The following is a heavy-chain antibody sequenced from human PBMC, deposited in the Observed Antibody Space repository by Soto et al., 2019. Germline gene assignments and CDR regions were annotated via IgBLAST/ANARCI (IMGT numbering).Heavy chain of an antibody. D-gene: IGHD2-8*01. Sequence: QVHLVQSGAEVKKPGASVKVSCKASGYTFTSYGITWVRQAPGQGLEWMGWISAHNGNTDYAQKLQGRVIVTRDTSTSTAYMELRSPISDDTAVDYCARGMYGDYWGQGALVTVSS. J-gene: IGHJ4*02. CDR3: ARGMYGDY. CDR2: ISAHNGNT. V-gene: IGHV1-18*01. CDR1: GYTFTSYG.